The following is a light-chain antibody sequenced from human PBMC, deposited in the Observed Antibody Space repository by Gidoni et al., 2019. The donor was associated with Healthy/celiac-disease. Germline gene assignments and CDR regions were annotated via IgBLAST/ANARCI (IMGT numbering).Light chain of an antibody. CDR2: AAS. CDR3: QPSYSTRWT. Sequence: DIQMTQSPSSLSASVGDRVTITCRASQSISSYLNWDQQKPGKAPKLLIYAASSLQSGVPSRFSGSGSGTDFTLTISSLQPEDFATYYCQPSYSTRWTFGQGTKVEIK. J-gene: IGKJ1*01. V-gene: IGKV1-39*01. CDR1: QSISSY.